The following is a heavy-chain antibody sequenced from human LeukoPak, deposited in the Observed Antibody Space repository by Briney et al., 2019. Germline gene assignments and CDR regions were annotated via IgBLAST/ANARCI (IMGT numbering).Heavy chain of an antibody. Sequence: PGGSLRLSCAASGFTFSSYAMSWVRQAPGKGLEWVSAISGSGGSTYYADSVKGRFTISRDNSKNTLYLQMNSLRAEDTAVYYCARLQRGYSYGPSDYWGQGTLVTVSS. CDR3: ARLQRGYSYGPSDY. J-gene: IGHJ4*02. D-gene: IGHD5-18*01. V-gene: IGHV3-23*01. CDR2: ISGSGGST. CDR1: GFTFSSYA.